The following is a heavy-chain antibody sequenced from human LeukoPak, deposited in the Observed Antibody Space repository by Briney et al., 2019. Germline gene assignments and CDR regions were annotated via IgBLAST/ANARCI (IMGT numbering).Heavy chain of an antibody. CDR2: IYYSGST. Sequence: LRLSCAASGFTFSSYAMSWVRQHPGKGLEWIGYIYYSGSTYYNPSLKSRVTISVDTSKNQFSLKPSSVTAADTAVYYCARDKAVAGIRAFDIWGQGTMVTVSS. V-gene: IGHV4-31*02. J-gene: IGHJ3*02. CDR3: ARDKAVAGIRAFDI. D-gene: IGHD6-19*01. CDR1: GFTFSSYA.